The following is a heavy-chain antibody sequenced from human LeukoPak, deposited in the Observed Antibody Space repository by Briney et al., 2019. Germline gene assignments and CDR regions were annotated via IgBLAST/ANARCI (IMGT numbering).Heavy chain of an antibody. CDR2: ISSSSSYI. CDR1: GFTFNSNS. Sequence: PGGSLRFSCAASGFTFNSNSLDWLAKAQGKGLECVISISSSSSYIDYADSVKGRFTISRDNAKSSLYLQMSSLRAEDTAVYYCARDRGMLAAAFDFWGQGTRVTVSS. D-gene: IGHD6-13*01. V-gene: IGHV3-21*01. CDR3: ARDRGMLAAAFDF. J-gene: IGHJ3*01.